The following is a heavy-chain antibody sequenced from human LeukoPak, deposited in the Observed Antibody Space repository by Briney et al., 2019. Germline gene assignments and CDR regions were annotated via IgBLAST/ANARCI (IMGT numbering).Heavy chain of an antibody. CDR2: INHSGST. D-gene: IGHD3-10*01. CDR1: GGSFSGYY. J-gene: IGHJ4*02. V-gene: IGHV4-34*01. Sequence: SETLSLTCAVYGGSFSGYYWSWIRQPPGKGLEWIGEINHSGSTNYNPSLKSRVTISVDTSKNQFSLKLSSVTAADTAVYYCARVRRITMVRGVQGYFDYWGQGTLVTVSS. CDR3: ARVRRITMVRGVQGYFDY.